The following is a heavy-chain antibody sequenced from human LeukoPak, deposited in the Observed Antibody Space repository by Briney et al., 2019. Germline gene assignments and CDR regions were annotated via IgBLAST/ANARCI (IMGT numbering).Heavy chain of an antibody. Sequence: WESLRLSCAASGFTFSDYYMSWIRQAPGKGLEWVSYISGSSSYTINADSVKGRFTILNDNAKNSLYLQMNSLRAEDTAVYYCARVTLYAESALDYWGQGTLVTVS. CDR2: ISGSSSYT. V-gene: IGHV3-11*06. CDR1: GFTFSDYY. J-gene: IGHJ4*02. CDR3: ARVTLYAESALDY. D-gene: IGHD4-17*01.